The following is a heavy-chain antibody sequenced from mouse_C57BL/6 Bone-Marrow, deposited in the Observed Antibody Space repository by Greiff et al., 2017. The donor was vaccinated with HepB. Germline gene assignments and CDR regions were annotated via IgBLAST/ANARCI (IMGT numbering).Heavy chain of an antibody. J-gene: IGHJ3*01. V-gene: IGHV1-26*01. CDR3: ASSPYYYSNYDTWFAY. Sequence: VQLQQSGPELVKPGASVKISCKASGYTFTDYYMNWVKQSHGKSLEWIGDINPNNGGTSYNQKFKGKATLTVDKSSSTAYMELRSLTSEDSAVYYCASSPYYYSNYDTWFAYWGQGTLVTVSA. CDR2: INPNNGGT. D-gene: IGHD2-5*01. CDR1: GYTFTDYY.